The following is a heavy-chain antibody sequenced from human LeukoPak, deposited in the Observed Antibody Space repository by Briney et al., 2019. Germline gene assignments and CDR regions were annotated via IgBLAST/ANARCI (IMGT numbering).Heavy chain of an antibody. CDR2: ISAYNGNT. J-gene: IGHJ6*03. V-gene: IGHV1-18*01. D-gene: IGHD6-19*01. CDR1: GYTFTSYG. Sequence: ASVKVSCKASGYTFTSYGISWVRQAPGQGLEWMGWISAYNGNTNYAQKLQGRVTMTTDTSTSTAYMEPSSLRSEDTAVYYCARVPGAPLGGPVADYYYYYMDVWGKGTTVTVSS. CDR3: ARVPGAPLGGPVADYYYYYMDV.